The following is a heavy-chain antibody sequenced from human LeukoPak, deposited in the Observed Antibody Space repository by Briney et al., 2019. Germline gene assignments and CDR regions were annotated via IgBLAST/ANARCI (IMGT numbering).Heavy chain of an antibody. J-gene: IGHJ4*02. CDR3: ARGPSGYHNT. CDR1: GFTFTYNG. D-gene: IGHD5-12*01. CDR2: ITSDSRYM. V-gene: IGHV3-21*01. Sequence: GGSLRLSCAASGFTFTYNGMNWVRQAPGKGLEWVSSITSDSRYMYYADSVKGRFTISRDNAKNSLYLQMNSLRAEDTAVYYCARGPSGYHNTGGQGTLVTVSS.